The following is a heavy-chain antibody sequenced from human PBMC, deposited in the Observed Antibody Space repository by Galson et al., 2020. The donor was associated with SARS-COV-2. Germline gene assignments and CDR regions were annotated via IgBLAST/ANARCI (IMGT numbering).Heavy chain of an antibody. V-gene: IGHV3-23*01. J-gene: IGHJ6*02. D-gene: IGHD3-3*01. CDR2: IRGVGDHT. Sequence: GESPKTLCAASGFPFSSHAMSWVRQAPGKGPEWVSSIRGVGDHTYYADSVKGRFTISRDNSKNTVYVQMNSLRADDTAVYYCARAFLSYSYGMDVWGQGTTVTVSS. CDR1: GFPFSSHA. CDR3: ARAFLSYSYGMDV.